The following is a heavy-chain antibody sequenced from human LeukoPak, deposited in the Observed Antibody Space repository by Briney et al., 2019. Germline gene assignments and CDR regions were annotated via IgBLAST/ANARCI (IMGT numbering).Heavy chain of an antibody. CDR1: GFTFSSYG. J-gene: IGHJ4*02. D-gene: IGHD6-6*01. CDR2: IRYDGSNK. Sequence: PGGSLRLSCAASGFTFSSYGMHWVRQAPGKGLEWVAFIRYDGSNKYYADSVKGRFTISRDNSKNTLYLQMNSLRAEDTAVYYCAKISSSQSEYYFDYWGQGTLVTVSS. V-gene: IGHV3-30*02. CDR3: AKISSSQSEYYFDY.